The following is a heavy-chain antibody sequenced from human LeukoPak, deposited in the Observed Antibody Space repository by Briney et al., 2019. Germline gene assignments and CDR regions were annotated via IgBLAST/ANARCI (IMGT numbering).Heavy chain of an antibody. CDR1: GYTFTGYY. D-gene: IGHD4-23*01. Sequence: ASVKVSCKASGYTFTGYYIHWVRQAPGQGLEWMGWINPNSGGTNYAQKFQGRVTMTRDTSLSTAYMELSRLRSHDTAVYYCARDNYGGNSPFDYWGQGTLVTVSS. V-gene: IGHV1-2*02. J-gene: IGHJ4*02. CDR3: ARDNYGGNSPFDY. CDR2: INPNSGGT.